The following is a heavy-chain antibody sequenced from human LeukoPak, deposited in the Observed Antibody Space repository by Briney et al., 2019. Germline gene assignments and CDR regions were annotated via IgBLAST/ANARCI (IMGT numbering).Heavy chain of an antibody. CDR2: IKSKTDGGTT. CDR3: TTDPWSNMLSRDAFDI. V-gene: IGHV3-15*01. Sequence: GGSLRLSCAASGFTFSNAWMSWVRQAPGKGLEWVGRIKSKTDGGTTDYAAPVKGRFTISRDDSKNTLYLRMNSLKTEDTAVYYCTTDPWSNMLSRDAFDIWGQGTMVTVSS. CDR1: GFTFSNAW. D-gene: IGHD2/OR15-2a*01. J-gene: IGHJ3*02.